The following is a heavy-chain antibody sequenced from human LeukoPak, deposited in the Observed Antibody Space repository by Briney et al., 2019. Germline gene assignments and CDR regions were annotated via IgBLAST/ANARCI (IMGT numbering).Heavy chain of an antibody. D-gene: IGHD1-26*01. CDR1: GDSINTYY. Sequence: SETLSLTCTVSGDSINTYYWSWIRQPPGKGLEWIGYIYYRVTSDYNPSLKSRVTISVDTSKNQFSLKLSSVTAADTAVYYCARGARYSGSYSPGRAYYFDYWGQGTLVTVSS. CDR2: IYYRVTS. CDR3: ARGARYSGSYSPGRAYYFDY. J-gene: IGHJ4*02. V-gene: IGHV4-59*01.